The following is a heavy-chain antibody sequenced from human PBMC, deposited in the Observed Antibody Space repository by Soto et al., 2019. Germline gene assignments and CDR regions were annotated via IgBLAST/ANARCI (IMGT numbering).Heavy chain of an antibody. V-gene: IGHV4-30-4*01. CDR2: IYYRAMP. J-gene: IGHJ4*02. CDR1: GGSITRGDYY. CDR3: ARGSALLFYYYDY. D-gene: IGHD6-13*01. Sequence: SETLSLTCNVSGGSITRGDYYWSWLRQPPGKGLEWIGYIYYRAMPYYNPSLKSRVTISVDTSKNQFSLSMTSVTAADTAVYYCARGSALLFYYYDYWGQGTPVTVSS.